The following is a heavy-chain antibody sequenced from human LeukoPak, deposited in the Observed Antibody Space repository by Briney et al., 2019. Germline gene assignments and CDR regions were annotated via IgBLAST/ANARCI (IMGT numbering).Heavy chain of an antibody. CDR2: IKQDGSEK. D-gene: IGHD1-14*01. CDR1: GFTFSSYW. CDR3: AGGHGITWDSDY. V-gene: IGHV3-7*03. Sequence: GSLRLSCAASGFTFSSYWMSWVRQAPGKGLEWVANIKQDGSEKYYVDSVKGRFTISRDNARNSVYLHMNSLRAEDTAVYYCAGGHGITWDSDYWGQGTLVTVSS. J-gene: IGHJ4*02.